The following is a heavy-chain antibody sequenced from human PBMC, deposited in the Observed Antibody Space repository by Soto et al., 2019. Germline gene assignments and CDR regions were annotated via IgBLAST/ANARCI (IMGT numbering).Heavy chain of an antibody. D-gene: IGHD2-21*02. Sequence: GGSLRLSCAASGFTFSSYGMHWVRQAPGKGLEWVAVIWNDGSYEFYVDSVKGRFTISRDNSKNTLYLQMNSLRAEDTAVYYCARDRLDALDIWGQGTMVTVSS. CDR3: ARDRLDALDI. CDR1: GFTFSSYG. V-gene: IGHV3-33*01. CDR2: IWNDGSYE. J-gene: IGHJ3*02.